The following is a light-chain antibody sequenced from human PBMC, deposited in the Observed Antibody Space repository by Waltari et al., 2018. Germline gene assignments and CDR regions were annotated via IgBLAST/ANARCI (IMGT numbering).Light chain of an antibody. Sequence: QSALTQPPSVSGTPGPSITISFTETTSHVRNYDLVYWYQHHPGKAPKLLICEVIKRPSGVSSRFSGSKSGSTASLTISGLQPEDEADYYCCSYAGLGTYVFGSGTKVTVL. CDR3: CSYAGLGTYV. J-gene: IGLJ1*01. CDR1: TSHVRNYDL. V-gene: IGLV2-23*02. CDR2: EVI.